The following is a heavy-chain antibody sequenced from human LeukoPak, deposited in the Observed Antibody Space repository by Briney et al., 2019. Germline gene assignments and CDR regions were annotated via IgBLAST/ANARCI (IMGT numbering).Heavy chain of an antibody. V-gene: IGHV4-4*07. Sequence: PSETLSLTCTVSCGSINGYYWSWIRQPAGKGLEWIGCIYNSESINYNPSLKSRVTMSIDTSKNQFSLKLNSVTAADTAVYYCARDRSSSYTRYWFDPWGQGAPVTVSS. J-gene: IGHJ5*02. D-gene: IGHD6-13*01. CDR1: CGSINGYY. CDR2: IYNSESI. CDR3: ARDRSSSYTRYWFDP.